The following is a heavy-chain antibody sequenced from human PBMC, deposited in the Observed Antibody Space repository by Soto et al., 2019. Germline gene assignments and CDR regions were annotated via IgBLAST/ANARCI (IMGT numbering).Heavy chain of an antibody. Sequence: EVQLVESGGGLVQPGGSLRLSCAAYGFTFGSYSMNWVRQAPGKGLEWGSYISSSSSTIYYSDSVEGRFTITGDNAKNSLYLQMNSLRAEDTAVYYCARDGGYSYGPYDHWGQGTLVTVSS. D-gene: IGHD5-18*01. CDR3: ARDGGYSYGPYDH. V-gene: IGHV3-48*01. J-gene: IGHJ4*02. CDR1: GFTFGSYS. CDR2: ISSSSSTI.